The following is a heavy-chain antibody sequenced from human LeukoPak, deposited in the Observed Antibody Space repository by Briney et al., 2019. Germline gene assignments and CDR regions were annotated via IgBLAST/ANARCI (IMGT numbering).Heavy chain of an antibody. CDR1: GFTFSSYE. Sequence: GGSLRLSCAASGFTFSSYEMNWVRQAPGKGLEWVSYISTSGSSIYYADSVKGRFTISRDNAKNSLYLQMNSLRAEDTAVYYCARDGDPRYDILTGYYPFYYYYMDVWGKGTTVTVSS. D-gene: IGHD3-9*01. CDR3: ARDGDPRYDILTGYYPFYYYYMDV. V-gene: IGHV3-48*03. J-gene: IGHJ6*03. CDR2: ISTSGSSI.